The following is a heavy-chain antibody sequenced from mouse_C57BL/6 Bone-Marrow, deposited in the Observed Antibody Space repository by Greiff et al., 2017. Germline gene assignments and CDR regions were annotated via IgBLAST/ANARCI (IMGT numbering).Heavy chain of an antibody. Sequence: VMLVESGAELARPGASVKLSCKASGYTFPSYGISWVKQRTGQGLEWIGEIYPRSGNTYYNEKLKGKATLTADKSSSTAYMELRSLTSEDSAVYFCAVLRYQFAYWGQGTLVTVSA. CDR2: IYPRSGNT. D-gene: IGHD1-1*01. CDR1: GYTFPSYG. J-gene: IGHJ3*01. CDR3: AVLRYQFAY. V-gene: IGHV1-81*01.